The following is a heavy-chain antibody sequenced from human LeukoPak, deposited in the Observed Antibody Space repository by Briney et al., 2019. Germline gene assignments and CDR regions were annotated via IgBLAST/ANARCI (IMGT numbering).Heavy chain of an antibody. D-gene: IGHD7-27*01. J-gene: IGHJ4*02. CDR2: IRNDESDK. CDR1: GFTFTIYH. V-gene: IGHV3-30*02. Sequence: GGSLRLSCAASGFTFTIYHMHWVRQAPGKGLEWLSFIRNDESDKYYTDSVKGRFTISRDNSKNTVYLQMNSLRVEDTAVYYCARDYNWGVDYWGQGTLVTVSS. CDR3: ARDYNWGVDY.